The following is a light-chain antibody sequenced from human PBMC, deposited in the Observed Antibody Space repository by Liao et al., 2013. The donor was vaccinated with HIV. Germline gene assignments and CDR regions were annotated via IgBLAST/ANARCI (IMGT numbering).Light chain of an antibody. V-gene: IGLV3-1*01. J-gene: IGLJ2*01. CDR1: KLGDKY. CDR2: QDS. Sequence: SYELTQPPSVSVSPGQTASITCSGDKLGDKYACWYQQKPGQSPFLVIYQDSKRPSGIPERFSGSNSGNTATLTISGTQAMDEADYYCQAWDSRVVFGGGTKLTVL. CDR3: QAWDSRVV.